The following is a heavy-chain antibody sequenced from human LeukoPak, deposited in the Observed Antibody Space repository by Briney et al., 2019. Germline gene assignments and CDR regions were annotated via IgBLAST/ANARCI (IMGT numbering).Heavy chain of an antibody. Sequence: PSETLSLTCTGSGGSISSSSYYWGWIRQPPGKGLEWIGSIYYSGSTYYNASLKSRVTISVDTSKNQFSLKMSSVTAADTAVYYCARSPTLYSYGRADNWFDPWGQGTLVTVSS. CDR1: GGSISSSSYY. V-gene: IGHV4-39*07. CDR2: IYYSGST. J-gene: IGHJ5*02. D-gene: IGHD5-18*01. CDR3: ARSPTLYSYGRADNWFDP.